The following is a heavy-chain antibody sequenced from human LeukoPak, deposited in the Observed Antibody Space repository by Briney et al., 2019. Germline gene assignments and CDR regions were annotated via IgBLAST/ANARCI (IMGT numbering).Heavy chain of an antibody. CDR2: IYYSGST. Sequence: ASETLSVTCTVPGGSISSYYWSWIRQPPGKGLEWIGYIYYSGSTNYNPSLKSRVTISVDTSKNQFSLKLSSVTAADTAVYYCARHTDYDYYYGMDVWGQGTTVTVSS. V-gene: IGHV4-59*08. J-gene: IGHJ6*02. CDR1: GGSISSYY. CDR3: ARHTDYDYYYGMDV.